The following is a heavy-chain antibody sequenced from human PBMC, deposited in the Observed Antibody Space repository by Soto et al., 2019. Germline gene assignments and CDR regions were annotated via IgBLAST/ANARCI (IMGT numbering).Heavy chain of an antibody. J-gene: IGHJ2*01. CDR3: ARGNHRWLHLWYFDL. CDR1: GGTFSSYT. Sequence: QVQLVQSGAEVKKPGSSVTVSCKASGGTFSSYTISWVRQAPGQGLEWMGGIIPMFGTANYAQKFQGRVTITADESTSTAYMELSSLRSQDTAVYYCARGNHRWLHLWYFDLWGRGTLVTVSS. D-gene: IGHD5-12*01. CDR2: IIPMFGTA. V-gene: IGHV1-69*12.